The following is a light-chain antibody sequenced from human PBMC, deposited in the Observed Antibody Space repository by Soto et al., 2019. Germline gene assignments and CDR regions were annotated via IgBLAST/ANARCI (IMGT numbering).Light chain of an antibody. Sequence: EILMTQSPATLSGSPGERATLSCRASQSVSSNLDWYQQKPGQAPRLLIYGASTRATGIPARLSGTGSGTDLTLTVSSMKSEDFEVYYCQQYDNWPQTFGQGTKVDIK. CDR3: QQYDNWPQT. J-gene: IGKJ1*01. CDR1: QSVSSN. V-gene: IGKV3-15*01. CDR2: GAS.